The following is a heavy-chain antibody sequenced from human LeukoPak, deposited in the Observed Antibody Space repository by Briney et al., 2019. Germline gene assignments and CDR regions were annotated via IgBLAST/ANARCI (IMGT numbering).Heavy chain of an antibody. CDR3: VKDLSGWYSFDY. V-gene: IGHV3-64D*09. CDR2: INDHGDTT. CDR1: GFTFSSCA. Sequence: GGSLRLSCSASGFTFSSCAMHWVRQAPRMGLEYVSGINDHGDTTHYGDSVRGRVTISRDDSKNTVHLQMSSLRAEDTAVYYCVKDLSGWYSFDYWGEGTLVTVSS. D-gene: IGHD6-19*01. J-gene: IGHJ4*02.